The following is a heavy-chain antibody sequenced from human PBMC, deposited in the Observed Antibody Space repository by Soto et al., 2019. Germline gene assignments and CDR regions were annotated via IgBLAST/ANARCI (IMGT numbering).Heavy chain of an antibody. CDR2: INHSGST. J-gene: IGHJ5*02. CDR3: ARGFFNSAYHRIQWFGH. CDR1: GGPFSGYY. D-gene: IGHD2-2*01. V-gene: IGHV4-34*01. Sequence: SDTLSLTCALYGGPFSGYYWRWIRQPPGKGLEWIGEINHSGSTNYNPSLKSRVTISVDTSKNQFSLKLSAVTAADTAVYYCARGFFNSAYHRIQWFGHWGHLTLFTVS.